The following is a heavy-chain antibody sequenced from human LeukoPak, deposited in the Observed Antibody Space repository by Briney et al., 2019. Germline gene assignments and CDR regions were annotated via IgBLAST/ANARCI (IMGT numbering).Heavy chain of an antibody. Sequence: ASVKVSCKASGYTFTSYGISWVRQAPGQGLEWMGWISAYNGNTNYAQKLQGRVTMTTDTSTSTAYMELRSLRSDDTAVYYCARDGVGSSSWYGDAFDIWGQGTMVTVSS. CDR3: ARDGVGSSSWYGDAFDI. CDR1: GYTFTSYG. V-gene: IGHV1-18*01. J-gene: IGHJ3*02. D-gene: IGHD6-13*01. CDR2: ISAYNGNT.